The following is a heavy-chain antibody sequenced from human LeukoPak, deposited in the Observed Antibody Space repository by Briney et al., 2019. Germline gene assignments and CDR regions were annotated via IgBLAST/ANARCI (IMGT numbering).Heavy chain of an antibody. J-gene: IGHJ4*02. CDR3: ARRGLIDY. D-gene: IGHD3/OR15-3a*01. CDR2: IYYSGGT. V-gene: IGHV4-39*01. Sequence: SETLSLTCTVSGGSISGSFYYWGWIRQPPGKGLEWIGSIYYSGGTYYNPSLKSRVTISVDTSKNQFSLNLSSVTAADTAVYYCARRGLIDYWGQGTLATVSS. CDR1: GGSISGSFYY.